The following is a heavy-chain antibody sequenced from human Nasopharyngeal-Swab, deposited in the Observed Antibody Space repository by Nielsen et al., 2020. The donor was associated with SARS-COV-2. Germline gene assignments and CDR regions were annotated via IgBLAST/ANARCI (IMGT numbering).Heavy chain of an antibody. CDR1: GGTFRDYV. CDR2: IVVSLGTR. D-gene: IGHD3-9*01. V-gene: IGHV1-69*13. J-gene: IGHJ6*02. CDR3: ARVRLLRSQRYFYGMDV. Sequence: SVKVSCKSSGGTFRDYVLSWVRQAPGQGLEWMGGIVVSLGTRDYAQRFHGRVTITADESTNMAHLELSSLTYDDTAVYYCARVRLLRSQRYFYGMDVWGQGTTITVSS.